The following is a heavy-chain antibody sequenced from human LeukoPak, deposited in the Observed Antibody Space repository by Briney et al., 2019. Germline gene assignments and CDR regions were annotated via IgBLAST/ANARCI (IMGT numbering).Heavy chain of an antibody. CDR2: ISYDGSNK. CDR1: GFTFSSYA. Sequence: GGSLRLSCAASGFTFSSYAMHWVRQAPGKGLEWVAVISYDGSNKYYADSVKGRFTISRDNSKDTLYLQMNSLRAEDTAVYYCARNENSGWGYFDYWGQGTLVTVSS. V-gene: IGHV3-30*04. J-gene: IGHJ4*02. D-gene: IGHD5-12*01. CDR3: ARNENSGWGYFDY.